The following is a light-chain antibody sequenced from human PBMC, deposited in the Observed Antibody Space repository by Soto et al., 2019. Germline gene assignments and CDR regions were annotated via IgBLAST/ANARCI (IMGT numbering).Light chain of an antibody. Sequence: QSALTQPASVSGSPGQSITISCAGTIXXVGAYNLVSWYQQYPGRAPQLILYEVRNRPSGISFRFSGFKSGNTASLTISGLQAEDEADYYCSSFTSKSTLIFGGGTKLTVL. J-gene: IGLJ2*01. CDR2: EVR. V-gene: IGLV2-14*01. CDR3: SSFTSKSTLI. CDR1: IXXVGAYNL.